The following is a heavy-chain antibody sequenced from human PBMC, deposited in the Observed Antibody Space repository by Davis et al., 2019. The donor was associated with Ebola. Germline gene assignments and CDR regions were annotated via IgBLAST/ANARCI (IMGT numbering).Heavy chain of an antibody. CDR1: GFTFSSNW. CDR2: IDGLGVRA. Sequence: HTGESLKISCVASGFTFSSNWMQWVRQVPGKGLVWVSRIDGLGVRATYADSVRGRFTIFRDNSKNTLYLQMNSLRAEDTAVYYCARIAGEGSPDVWGQGTTVTVSS. V-gene: IGHV3-74*01. D-gene: IGHD6-13*01. CDR3: ARIAGEGSPDV. J-gene: IGHJ6*02.